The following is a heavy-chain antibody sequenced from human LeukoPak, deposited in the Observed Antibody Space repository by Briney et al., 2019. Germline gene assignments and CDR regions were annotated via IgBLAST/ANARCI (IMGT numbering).Heavy chain of an antibody. CDR1: GFTFSSYA. V-gene: IGHV3-48*04. D-gene: IGHD2-15*01. CDR2: ISSSGSTI. CDR3: ARDGGGYCSGGSCPGSGY. J-gene: IGHJ4*02. Sequence: GGSLRLSCAASGFTFSSYAMSWVRQAPGKGLEWVSYISSSGSTIYYADSVKGRFTISRDNAKNSLYLQMNSLRAEDTAVYYCARDGGGYCSGGSCPGSGYWGQGTLVTVSS.